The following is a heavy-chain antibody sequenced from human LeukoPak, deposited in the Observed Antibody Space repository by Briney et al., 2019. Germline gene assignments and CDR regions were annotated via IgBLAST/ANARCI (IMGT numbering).Heavy chain of an antibody. CDR1: GVSFSGYY. V-gene: IGHV4-34*01. D-gene: IGHD3-9*01. CDR3: ARGGNYDILIGLHWFDP. CDR2: INHSGST. Sequence: SETLSLTCAVYGVSFSGYYWSWIRQPPGKGLEWIGEINHSGSTNYNPSLKSRVTISVDTSKNQFSLKLSSVTAADTAVYYCARGGNYDILIGLHWFDPWGQGTLVTVPS. J-gene: IGHJ5*02.